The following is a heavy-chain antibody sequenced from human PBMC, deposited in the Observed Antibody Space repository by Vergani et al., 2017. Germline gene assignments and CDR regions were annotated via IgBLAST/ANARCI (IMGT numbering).Heavy chain of an antibody. CDR2: IYHSGST. CDR1: GGSLSSSSYY. V-gene: IGHV4-39*07. D-gene: IGHD6-19*01. J-gene: IGHJ4*02. Sequence: QLQLQESGPGLVKPSETLSLTCTVSGGSLSSSSYYWGWIRQPPGKGLEWIGYIYHSGSTYYNPSLKSRVTISVDRSKNQFSLKLSSVTAADTAVYYCARDQRVSSSGLNYWGQGTLVTVSS. CDR3: ARDQRVSSSGLNY.